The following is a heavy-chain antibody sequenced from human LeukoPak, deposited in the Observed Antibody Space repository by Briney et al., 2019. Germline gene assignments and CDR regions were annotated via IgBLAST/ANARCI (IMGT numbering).Heavy chain of an antibody. Sequence: SETLSLTCTVSGGPISSYYWSWIRQPPGKGLEWIGYIYYSGSTNYNPSLKSRVTISVGTSKNQFSLKLSSVTAADTAVYYCARSAAAGTVDYYYYYYMDVWGKGTTVTVSS. CDR3: ARSAAAGTVDYYYYYYMDV. V-gene: IGHV4-59*08. J-gene: IGHJ6*03. CDR2: IYYSGST. D-gene: IGHD6-13*01. CDR1: GGPISSYY.